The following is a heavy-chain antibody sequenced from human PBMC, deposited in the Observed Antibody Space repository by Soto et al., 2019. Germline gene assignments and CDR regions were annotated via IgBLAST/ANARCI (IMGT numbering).Heavy chain of an antibody. J-gene: IGHJ6*02. CDR3: ASPGGVTHYSYGMGV. D-gene: IGHD2-21*02. Sequence: QVQLVQSGAEVKKPGSSVKVSCKASGGTFSSYAISWVRQAPGQGLEWMGGIIPIVGTANYAQKFQGRVTITADESKITAYMELSNLRSEDTAVYYCASPGGVTHYSYGMGVWGQGTTVTVSS. CDR2: IIPIVGTA. CDR1: GGTFSSYA. V-gene: IGHV1-69*12.